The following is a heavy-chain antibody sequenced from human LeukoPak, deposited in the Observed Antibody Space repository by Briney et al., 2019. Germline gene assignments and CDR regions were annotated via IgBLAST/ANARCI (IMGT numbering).Heavy chain of an antibody. J-gene: IGHJ4*02. D-gene: IGHD6-19*01. CDR2: IKEDGSEK. Sequence: GGSLRLSCAASGFTVSSNYMSWVRQAPGKGLERVANIKEDGSEKNYVDSVKGRFTISRDNAVNSVYLQMNDLRAEDTGVYYCATKEPSTSGWSYWGQGTLVTVSS. CDR1: GFTVSSNY. V-gene: IGHV3-7*01. CDR3: ATKEPSTSGWSY.